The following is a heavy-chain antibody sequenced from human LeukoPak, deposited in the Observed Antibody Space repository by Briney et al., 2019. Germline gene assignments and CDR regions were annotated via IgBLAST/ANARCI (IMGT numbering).Heavy chain of an antibody. D-gene: IGHD6-13*01. Sequence: PGGSLRLSCAASGFTFSSYGMHWVRQAPGKGLEWVTVISYDGSKKYYADSVKGRFTISRDNSKNTMYLQMNSLRAEDTAVYYCAKDTRRYSSSWHGVDPWGQGTLVTVSS. CDR1: GFTFSSYG. CDR3: AKDTRRYSSSWHGVDP. V-gene: IGHV3-30*18. J-gene: IGHJ5*02. CDR2: ISYDGSKK.